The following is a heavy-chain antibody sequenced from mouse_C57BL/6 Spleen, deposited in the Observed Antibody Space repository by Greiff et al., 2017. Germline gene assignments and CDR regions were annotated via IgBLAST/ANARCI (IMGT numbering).Heavy chain of an antibody. V-gene: IGHV1-64*01. CDR1: GYTFTSYW. Sequence: QVQLQQPGAELVKPGASVKLSCKASGYTFTSYWMHWVKQRPGQGLEWIGMIHPNSGSTNYNEKFKSKATLTVDKSSSTAYMQLSSLTSEDSAVYYCARSKTSITTVVAPDYWGQGTTLTVSS. J-gene: IGHJ2*01. CDR3: ARSKTSITTVVAPDY. D-gene: IGHD1-1*01. CDR2: IHPNSGST.